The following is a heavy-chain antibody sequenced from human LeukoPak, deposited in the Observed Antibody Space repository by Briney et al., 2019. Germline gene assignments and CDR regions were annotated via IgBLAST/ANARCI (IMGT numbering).Heavy chain of an antibody. Sequence: PGGSVRLSCAASGFTFNSYTMNWVRQAPGKGLEWVSSITSTSRYIYYADSVKGRFTISRDNSKNTLYLQMNSPRAEDTAVYYCAKDLGNLITIFGVVIIEVGPFDYWGQGTLVTVSS. V-gene: IGHV3-21*04. J-gene: IGHJ4*02. CDR2: ITSTSRYI. CDR3: AKDLGNLITIFGVVIIEVGPFDY. CDR1: GFTFNSYT. D-gene: IGHD3-3*01.